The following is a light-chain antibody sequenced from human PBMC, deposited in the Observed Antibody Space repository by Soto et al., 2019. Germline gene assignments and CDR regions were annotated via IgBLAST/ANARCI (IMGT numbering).Light chain of an antibody. CDR3: QSYDSSLYWV. V-gene: IGLV1-40*01. CDR2: ANS. J-gene: IGLJ3*02. CDR1: SSNIGAGYD. Sequence: QPVLTQPPSVSGAPGQRVTISCTGSSSNIGAGYDVHWYQQLPGTAPKLLIYANSNRPSGVPERFSGSKSGTSASLAITGLQAEDEADYYCQSYDSSLYWVFGGRTKVTVL.